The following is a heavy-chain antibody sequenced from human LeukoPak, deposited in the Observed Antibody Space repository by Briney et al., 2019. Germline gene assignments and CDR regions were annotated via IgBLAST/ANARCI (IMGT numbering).Heavy chain of an antibody. Sequence: SEALSLICAVYGGSFSGYYWSWIRQPPGKGLEWIGEINHSGSTSYNPSLKSRVTISVDTSKNQFSLKLSSVTAADTAVYYCARGSWRYYGMDVWGQGTTVTVSS. V-gene: IGHV4-34*01. CDR1: GGSFSGYY. J-gene: IGHJ6*02. CDR2: INHSGST. CDR3: ARGSWRYYGMDV.